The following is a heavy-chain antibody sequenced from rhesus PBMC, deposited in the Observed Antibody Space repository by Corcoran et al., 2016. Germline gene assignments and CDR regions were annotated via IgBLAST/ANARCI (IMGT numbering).Heavy chain of an antibody. CDR2: INGNSCRT. V-gene: IGHV4S19*01. Sequence: QVQLQESGPGLVKPSETLSLTCAVSGGSISSSNWWSWIRQPPGKGLEWIGYINGNSCRTTNHPSLQLRATISNDPSSNQVPLRRTSLPPADPAVYYWARGVGLAAAGTPWYFAVWGPGTPITISS. J-gene: IGHJ2*01. D-gene: IGHD6-31*01. CDR1: GGSISSSNW. CDR3: ARGVGLAAAGTPWYFAV.